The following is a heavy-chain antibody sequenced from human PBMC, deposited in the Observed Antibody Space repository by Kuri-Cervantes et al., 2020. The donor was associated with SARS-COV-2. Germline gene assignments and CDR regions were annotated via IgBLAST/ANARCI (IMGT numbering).Heavy chain of an antibody. J-gene: IGHJ4*02. CDR2: INSDGSST. CDR3: ARGIRDSDY. Sequence: GESLKISCAASGFTFSSYWMHWVRQAPGKGLVWVSRINSDGSSTSYADSVKGRFTISRDNSKNTLYLQMNNLRAEDTAVYYCARGIRDSDYWGQGTLVTVSS. CDR1: GFTFSSYW. V-gene: IGHV3-74*01.